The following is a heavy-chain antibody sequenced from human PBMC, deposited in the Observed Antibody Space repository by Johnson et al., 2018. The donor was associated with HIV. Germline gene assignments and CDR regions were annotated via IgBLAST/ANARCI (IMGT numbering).Heavy chain of an antibody. V-gene: IGHV3-30*04. CDR2: TSFDERGK. CDR3: ARDGAIAGAATEALDL. D-gene: IGHD1-26*01. J-gene: IGHJ3*01. CDR1: GFTFNRYG. Sequence: QEKLVESGGGVVQPGRSLRLACVASGFTFNRYGLHWVRQAPGKGLEWVATTSFDERGKHYTDSVQGRFTISRDNSKNALYLQLNSLRPEDTAVYYCARDGAIAGAATEALDLWGQGTMVIVSS.